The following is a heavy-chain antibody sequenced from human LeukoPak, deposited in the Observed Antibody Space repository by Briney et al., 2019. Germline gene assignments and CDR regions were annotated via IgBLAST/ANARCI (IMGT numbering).Heavy chain of an antibody. CDR3: AGRNDQTYYYYGMDV. CDR1: AGTFSSYA. V-gene: IGHV1-69*13. CDR2: LIPIFGTA. D-gene: IGHD2-2*01. Sequence: ASVKVSCKASAGTFSSYAISWVRQARGQGLEWMGGLIPIFGTANYAQKFQGRVTITADESTSTAYMELSSLRSEDTAVYYCAGRNDQTYYYYGMDVWGKGTTVTVSS. J-gene: IGHJ6*04.